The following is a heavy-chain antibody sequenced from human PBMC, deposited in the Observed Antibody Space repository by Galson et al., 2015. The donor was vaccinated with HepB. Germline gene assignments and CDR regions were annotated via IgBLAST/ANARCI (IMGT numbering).Heavy chain of an antibody. CDR2: IYYSGST. Sequence: ETLSLTCAVYGGSFSGYYWSWIRQPPGKGLEWIGYIYYSGSTNYNPSLKSRVTISVDTSKNQFSLKLSSVTAADTAVYYCARRSEDGWSTHFDYWGQGTLVTVSS. D-gene: IGHD5-24*01. V-gene: IGHV4-59*08. CDR3: ARRSEDGWSTHFDY. CDR1: GGSFSGYY. J-gene: IGHJ4*02.